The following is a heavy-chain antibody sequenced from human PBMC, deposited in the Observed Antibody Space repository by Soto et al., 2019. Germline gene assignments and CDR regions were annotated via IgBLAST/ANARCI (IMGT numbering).Heavy chain of an antibody. Sequence: QVQLVESGGGVVQPGRSLRLSCAASGLTFSSYGMHWVRQAPGKGLEWVAFISYDGSNTYYADSVKGRFTIPRDNSENTLYLQMNSLRDEDTAVYFCAKDRWITSYYFDYWGQGPLITVSS. J-gene: IGHJ4*02. CDR3: AKDRWITSYYFDY. V-gene: IGHV3-30*18. CDR2: ISYDGSNT. CDR1: GLTFSSYG. D-gene: IGHD3-16*01.